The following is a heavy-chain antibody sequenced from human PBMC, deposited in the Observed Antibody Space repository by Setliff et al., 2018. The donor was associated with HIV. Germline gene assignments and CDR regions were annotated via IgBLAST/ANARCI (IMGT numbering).Heavy chain of an antibody. J-gene: IGHJ3*02. V-gene: IGHV3-23*01. CDR3: AKVFAFGVDGFDI. CDR1: GFTFSNYA. CDR2: IGAAGYPT. D-gene: IGHD3-10*01. Sequence: GALRLSCAASGFTFSNYAMGWVRQGPGKGLEWVSTIGAAGYPTHYAESVKGRFTISKDNSQNALYLQMNSLTDEDTAVYYCAKVFAFGVDGFDIWGQGTMVTVSS.